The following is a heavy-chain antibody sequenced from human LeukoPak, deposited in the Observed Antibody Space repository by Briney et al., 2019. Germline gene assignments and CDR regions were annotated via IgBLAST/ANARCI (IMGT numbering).Heavy chain of an antibody. CDR1: GYTFTIYD. D-gene: IGHD4-17*01. CDR3: AVHLPGDYLDP. Sequence: ASVKVSCKAPGYTFTIYDINWVRQAAGQGLEWMGWMNPDSGNTDFAQKFQGRVTMTRNTSISTAYMEPSSLTSEDTAVYYCAVHLPGDYLDPWGQGTLVTVSS. V-gene: IGHV1-8*01. J-gene: IGHJ5*02. CDR2: MNPDSGNT.